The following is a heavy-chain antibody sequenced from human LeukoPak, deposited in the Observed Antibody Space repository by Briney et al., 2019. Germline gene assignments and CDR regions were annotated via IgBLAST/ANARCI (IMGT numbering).Heavy chain of an antibody. D-gene: IGHD3-22*01. J-gene: IGHJ4*02. CDR3: AKYYYDSSGLFDY. Sequence: GGSLRLSCAASGFTFDNYAMSWARQAPGRGLEWVSTISGTGIAIYYADSVKGRFTISRDNSKNTLYLQLNSLRAEDTAIYYCAKYYYDSSGLFDYWGQGALVTVSS. CDR2: ISGTGIAI. V-gene: IGHV3-23*01. CDR1: GFTFDNYA.